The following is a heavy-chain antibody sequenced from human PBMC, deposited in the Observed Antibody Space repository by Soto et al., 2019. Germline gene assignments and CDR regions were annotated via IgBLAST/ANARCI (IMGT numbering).Heavy chain of an antibody. D-gene: IGHD5-12*01. V-gene: IGHV4-61*01. Sequence: SETLSLTCTVSGGSVSSGSYYWSWTRKPPGKGLEWIGYIYYSGSTNYNPSLKSRVTISVDTSKNQFSLKLSSVTAADTAVYYCARVMATIRRAFDIWGQGTMVTVSS. CDR1: GGSVSSGSYY. CDR3: ARVMATIRRAFDI. J-gene: IGHJ3*02. CDR2: IYYSGST.